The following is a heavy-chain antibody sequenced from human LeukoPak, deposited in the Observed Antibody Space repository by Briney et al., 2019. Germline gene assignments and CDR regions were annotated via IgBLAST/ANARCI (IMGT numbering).Heavy chain of an antibody. CDR1: GFTFDDYA. CDR3: AKDASGYPRSPFDY. Sequence: GRSLRLSCAASGFTFDDYAMHWVRQAPGKGLEWVSGISWNSGSIGYADSVKGRFTISRDNAKISLYLQMNSLRAEDMALYYCAKDASGYPRSPFDYWGQGTLVTVSS. J-gene: IGHJ4*02. D-gene: IGHD3-9*01. V-gene: IGHV3-9*03. CDR2: ISWNSGSI.